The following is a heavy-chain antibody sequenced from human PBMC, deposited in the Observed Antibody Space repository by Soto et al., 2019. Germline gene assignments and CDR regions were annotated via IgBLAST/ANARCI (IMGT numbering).Heavy chain of an antibody. CDR2: INHSGST. Sequence: PETLSLTYAVYGGSFSGYYWRWIRQPPGKGLEWIGEINHSGSTNYNPSLKSRVTISVDTSKNQFSLKLSSVTAADTAVYYCARRITLVRGPYQQYAMDVWGQGTTVTVS. J-gene: IGHJ6*02. V-gene: IGHV4-34*01. CDR1: GGSFSGYY. CDR3: ARRITLVRGPYQQYAMDV. D-gene: IGHD3-10*01.